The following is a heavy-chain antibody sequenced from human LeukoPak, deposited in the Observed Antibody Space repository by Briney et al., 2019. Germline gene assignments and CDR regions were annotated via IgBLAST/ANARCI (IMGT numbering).Heavy chain of an antibody. J-gene: IGHJ4*02. V-gene: IGHV3-48*04. CDR1: GFTFRSYS. CDR2: ISISSSTI. D-gene: IGHD5-12*01. Sequence: GGSLRLSCAASGFTFRSYSMNWVRQAPGKGLEWVSYISISSSTIYYADSVKGRFTISRDNAKNTLYLQMNSLRAEDTAVYYCATLYGGSLDYWGQGTLVTVSS. CDR3: ATLYGGSLDY.